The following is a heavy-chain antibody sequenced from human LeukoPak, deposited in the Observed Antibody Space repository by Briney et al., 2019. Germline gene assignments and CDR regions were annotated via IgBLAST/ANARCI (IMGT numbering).Heavy chain of an antibody. V-gene: IGHV3-66*02. CDR1: GFTVSSNY. CDR3: ARGEYQLPQGN. CDR2: IYSGGST. Sequence: GGSLRLSCAAYGFTVSSNYMSWVRQAPGKGLQWVSVIYSGGSTYYADSVKGRFTISRDNSENTLYLQMNSLRAEDTAVYSCARGEYQLPQGNWGQGTLVTVSS. J-gene: IGHJ4*02. D-gene: IGHD2-2*01.